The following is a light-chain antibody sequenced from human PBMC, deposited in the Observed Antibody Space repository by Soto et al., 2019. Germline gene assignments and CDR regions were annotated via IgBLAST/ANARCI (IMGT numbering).Light chain of an antibody. CDR3: AAWDDSLNGHVV. Sequence: QSVLTQPPSASGTPGQRVTISCSGSSANIGRNTVNWYQQVPGTAPKLLIYRNNQRPSGVPDRFSGSKSGTSASPAISGLQSEDEADYYCAAWDDSLNGHVVFGGGTKLTVL. J-gene: IGLJ2*01. CDR2: RNN. CDR1: SANIGRNT. V-gene: IGLV1-44*01.